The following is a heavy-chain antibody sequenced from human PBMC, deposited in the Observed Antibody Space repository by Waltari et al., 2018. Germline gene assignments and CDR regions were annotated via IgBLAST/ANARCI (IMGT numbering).Heavy chain of an antibody. D-gene: IGHD2-2*02. J-gene: IGHJ6*03. V-gene: IGHV1-69*12. CDR1: GGTFSSYA. CDR2: IIPIFGTA. CDR3: AIKGYCSSTSCYTENYYYMDV. Sequence: QVQLVQSGAEVKKPGSSVKVSCKASGGTFSSYAISWVRQAPGHGLEWMGGIIPIFGTANYAQKFQGRVTITADESTSTAYMELSSLRSEDTAVYYCAIKGYCSSTSCYTENYYYMDVWGKGTTVTISS.